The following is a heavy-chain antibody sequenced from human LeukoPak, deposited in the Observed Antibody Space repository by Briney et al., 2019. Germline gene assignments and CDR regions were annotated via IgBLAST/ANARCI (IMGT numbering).Heavy chain of an antibody. Sequence: PSETLPLTCAVSGGSISSSNWWSWVRQPPGKGLEWIGEIYHSGSTNYNPSLKSRVTISVDASKNQFSLKLSSVTAADTAVYYCATHYSSGWYYFDYWGQGTLVTVSS. J-gene: IGHJ4*02. CDR2: IYHSGST. D-gene: IGHD6-19*01. V-gene: IGHV4-4*02. CDR3: ATHYSSGWYYFDY. CDR1: GGSISSSNW.